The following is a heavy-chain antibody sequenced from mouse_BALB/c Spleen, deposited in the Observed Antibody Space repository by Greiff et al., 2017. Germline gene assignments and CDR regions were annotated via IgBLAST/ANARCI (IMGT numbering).Heavy chain of an antibody. CDR3: ARSQGRLAWFAY. CDR2: ISSGSSTI. Sequence: EVMLVESGGGLVQPGGSRKLSCAASGFTFSSFGMHWVRQAPEKGLEWVAYISSGSSTIYYADTVKGRFTISRDNPKNTLFLQMTSLRSEDTAMYYCARSQGRLAWFAYWGQGTLVTVSA. J-gene: IGHJ3*01. CDR1: GFTFSSFG. V-gene: IGHV5-17*02.